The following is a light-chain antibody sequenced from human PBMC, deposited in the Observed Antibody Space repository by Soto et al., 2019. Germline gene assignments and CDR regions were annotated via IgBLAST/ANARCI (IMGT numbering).Light chain of an antibody. V-gene: IGKV1-33*01. J-gene: IGKJ2*01. Sequence: DIQMTQSASSLSASVGDRVTITCQASQVISNYLNWYQQKPGKAPKLLIYDISTLEIGVPSRFSGSGSGTDFTFTITGLPPEDMATYYCQQYENLPYTFGQGTKLEI. CDR2: DIS. CDR3: QQYENLPYT. CDR1: QVISNY.